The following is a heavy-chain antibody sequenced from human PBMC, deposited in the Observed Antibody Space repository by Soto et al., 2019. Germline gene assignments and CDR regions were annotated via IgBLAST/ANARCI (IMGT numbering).Heavy chain of an antibody. Sequence: SETLSLTCTVSGGSISSGGYYWSWIRQHPGKGLEWIGYIYYSGSTYYNPSLKSRVTISVDTSKNQFSLKLSSVTAADTAVYYCARTTVKVCSSTSCFGDYYYSSGMDVWAQGTTVTVSS. V-gene: IGHV4-31*03. J-gene: IGHJ6*02. CDR3: ARTTVKVCSSTSCFGDYYYSSGMDV. CDR1: GGSISSGGYY. D-gene: IGHD2-2*01. CDR2: IYYSGST.